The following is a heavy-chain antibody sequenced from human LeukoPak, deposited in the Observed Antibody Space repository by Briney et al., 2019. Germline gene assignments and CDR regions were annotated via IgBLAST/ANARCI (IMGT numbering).Heavy chain of an antibody. D-gene: IGHD6-13*01. CDR1: GFTFNNYW. V-gene: IGHV3-74*01. Sequence: GGSLSLSCAASGFTFNNYWMHWLGQAPGEGLVWVARTNTHGTSENYADSVKGSFIISRDNDNNTLYLQMNGLRDEDTGVYYALAGYYYYYMDVWGKGTTVTVSS. CDR3: LAGYYYYYMDV. CDR2: TNTHGTSE. J-gene: IGHJ6*03.